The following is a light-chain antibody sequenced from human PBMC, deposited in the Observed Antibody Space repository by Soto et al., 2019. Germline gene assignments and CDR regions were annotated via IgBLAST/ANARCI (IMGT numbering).Light chain of an antibody. CDR2: LGS. V-gene: IGKV2-28*01. Sequence: DIVMTQSPLSLPVTPGEPASISCRSSQSLLHSNGYNYLDWYLQKPGQSPQLLIYLGSNRASGVPDRFSGSGSGTDFTLKISRVEAEDVGVYYCMQALQTRVTCGPWTKVDIK. CDR1: QSLLHSNGYNY. CDR3: MQALQTRVT. J-gene: IGKJ3*01.